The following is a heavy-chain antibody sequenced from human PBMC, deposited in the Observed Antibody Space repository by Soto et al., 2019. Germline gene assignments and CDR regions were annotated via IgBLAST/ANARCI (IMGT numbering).Heavy chain of an antibody. CDR3: ARDRIYRVPAAVFLDV. V-gene: IGHV1-2*02. CDR1: GYTFTGYY. Sequence: ASVKVSCKASGYTFTGYYMHWVRQAPGQGLEWMGWINPNSGGTNYAQKFQGRVTMTRDTSISTAYMELSRLRSDDTAVYYCARDRIYRVPAAVFLDVWGQGTTGTVSS. D-gene: IGHD2-2*01. J-gene: IGHJ6*02. CDR2: INPNSGGT.